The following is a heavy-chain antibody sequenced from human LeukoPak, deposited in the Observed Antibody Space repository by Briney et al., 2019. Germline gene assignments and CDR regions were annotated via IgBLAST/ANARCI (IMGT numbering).Heavy chain of an antibody. CDR2: INHSGST. CDR1: GGSFSGYC. D-gene: IGHD5-18*01. J-gene: IGHJ3*02. CDR3: ARVVDTAMVQYGDAFDI. Sequence: PSETLSLTCAVYGGSFSGYCWSWIRQPPGKGLEWIGEINHSGSTNYNPSLKSRVTISVDTSKNQFSLKLSSVTAADTAVYYCARVVDTAMVQYGDAFDIWGQGTMVTVSS. V-gene: IGHV4-34*01.